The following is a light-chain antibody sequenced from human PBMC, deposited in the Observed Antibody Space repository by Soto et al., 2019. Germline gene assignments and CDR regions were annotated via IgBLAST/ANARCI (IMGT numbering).Light chain of an antibody. V-gene: IGLV2-18*02. Sequence: QSALTQPPSVSGSPGQSVTISCTGTSSDVGSYNRVSWYQQPPGTAPKLMIYEVSNRPLGVPDRFSGSKSGNTASLTISGLQAEDEADYYCSSFTDSSTLIFGGGTKLTVL. J-gene: IGLJ2*01. CDR1: SSDVGSYNR. CDR2: EVS. CDR3: SSFTDSSTLI.